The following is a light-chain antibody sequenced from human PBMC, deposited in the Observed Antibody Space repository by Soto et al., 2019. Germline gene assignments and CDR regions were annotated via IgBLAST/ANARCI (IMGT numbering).Light chain of an antibody. J-gene: IGLJ3*02. CDR2: DAS. V-gene: IGLV7-46*01. Sequence: QAVVTQEPSLTVSPGGTVTLTCGSSTGAVTSTHYPYWFQQKPGQAPRTLISDASNKHSWTPARFSGSLLGGKAALTLSNAQPEDEGVYYCLLCYGNTRVFGGGTKVTVL. CDR1: TGAVTSTHY. CDR3: LLCYGNTRV.